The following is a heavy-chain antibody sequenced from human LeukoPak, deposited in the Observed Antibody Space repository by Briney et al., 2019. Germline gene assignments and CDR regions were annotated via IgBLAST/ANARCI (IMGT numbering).Heavy chain of an antibody. CDR3: ARDTFEPLVVDF. J-gene: IGHJ4*02. V-gene: IGHV3-21*05. CDR1: GFSFRRYA. CDR2: VNAESTDI. D-gene: IGHD6-13*01. Sequence: GGSLRLACAASGFSFRRYAMNWVRQAPGKGLEWVAYVNAESTDILYADSVRGRFTISRDNAKNSLYLQMNSLGAEDRGVYYCARDTFEPLVVDFWGQGTLVTVSS.